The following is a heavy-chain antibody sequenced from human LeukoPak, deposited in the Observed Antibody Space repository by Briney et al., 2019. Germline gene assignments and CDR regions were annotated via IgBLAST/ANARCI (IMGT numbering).Heavy chain of an antibody. D-gene: IGHD6-13*01. V-gene: IGHV4-38-2*01. CDR1: GYSISSGYY. J-gene: IGHJ3*02. CDR3: ASPRSSSDAFDI. CDR2: IYHRGST. Sequence: SETLSLTCAVSGYSISSGYYWGWIRQPPGKGLEWVGSIYHRGSTYYNPSLKSRVTISVDTSKNQFSLKLSSVTAADTAVYYCASPRSSSDAFDIWGQGTMVTVSS.